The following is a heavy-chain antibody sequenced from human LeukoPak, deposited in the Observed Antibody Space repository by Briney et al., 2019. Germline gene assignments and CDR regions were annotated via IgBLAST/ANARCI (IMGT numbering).Heavy chain of an antibody. CDR2: ISYDRSNK. Sequence: GGSLRLSCAASGFTFSSYAMHWVRQAQGKGLERVAVISYDRSNKYYADSVKGRFTISRDNSKNTLYLQMNSLRAEDTAVYYCARDATYYDFWSGYREFDPWGQGTLVTVSS. D-gene: IGHD3-3*01. CDR1: GFTFSSYA. CDR3: ARDATYYDFWSGYREFDP. J-gene: IGHJ5*02. V-gene: IGHV3-30-3*01.